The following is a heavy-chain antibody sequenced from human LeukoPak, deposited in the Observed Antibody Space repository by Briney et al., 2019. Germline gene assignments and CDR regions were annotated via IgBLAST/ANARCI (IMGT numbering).Heavy chain of an antibody. V-gene: IGHV4-34*01. CDR1: GGSFSGYY. CDR2: INHSGST. CDR3: ARVGYYYYDSSGYSY. D-gene: IGHD3-22*01. J-gene: IGHJ4*02. Sequence: SETLSLTCAVYGGSFSGYYWSWIRQPPGKGLEWIGEINHSGSTNYNPSLKGRVTISVDTSKNQFSLKLSSVTAADTAVYYCARVGYYYYDSSGYSYWGQGTLVTVSS.